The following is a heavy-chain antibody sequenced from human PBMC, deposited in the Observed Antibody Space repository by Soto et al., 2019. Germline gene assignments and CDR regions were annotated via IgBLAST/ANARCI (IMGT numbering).Heavy chain of an antibody. CDR1: GGSTSIGDYY. CDR3: ARSLVLGDAYFDY. CDR2: IYYNGST. D-gene: IGHD2-15*01. J-gene: IGHJ4*02. Sequence: SETLSLTCTVSGGSTSIGDYYLSWIRQPPGKGLEWIGYIYYNGSTYSNPSLKSRVTISVETSKNQFSLKLSSVTATDTAVYYCARSLVLGDAYFDYWCQGTLVTVSS. V-gene: IGHV4-30-4*01.